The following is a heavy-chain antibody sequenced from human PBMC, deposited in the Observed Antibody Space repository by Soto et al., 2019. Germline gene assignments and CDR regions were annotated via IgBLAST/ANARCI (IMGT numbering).Heavy chain of an antibody. V-gene: IGHV4-59*01. CDR3: ASLVAGYSYGHFDY. J-gene: IGHJ4*02. Sequence: PSEILSLTCTVSGGSISGYSWSWIRQPPGKGLEWIGYIFYRGSTNYNPSLKSRVTISVDTSKNQFSLKLSSVTAADTAVYYCASLVAGYSYGHFDYWGQGTLVTVSS. D-gene: IGHD5-18*01. CDR2: IFYRGST. CDR1: GGSISGYS.